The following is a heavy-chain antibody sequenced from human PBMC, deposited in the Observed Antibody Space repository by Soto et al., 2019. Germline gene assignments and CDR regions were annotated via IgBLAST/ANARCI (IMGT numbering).Heavy chain of an antibody. CDR1: GFTFSNYG. D-gene: IGHD1-1*01. CDR3: VTGGKTAGTVDI. J-gene: IGHJ3*02. CDR2: IRNDGNKK. V-gene: IGHV3-33*01. Sequence: QVQLVESGGGVVQPGRSLRLSCAASGFTFSNYGMNWVRQAPGKGLDWVAVIRNDGNKKYYADSVKGRFTISRDNSENTLLLQMNSLTAEDTAVYYCVTGGKTAGTVDIWGQGTMVTVSS.